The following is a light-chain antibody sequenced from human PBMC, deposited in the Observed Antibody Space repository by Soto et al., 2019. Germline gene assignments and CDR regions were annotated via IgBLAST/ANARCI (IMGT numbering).Light chain of an antibody. Sequence: QSALTQPASVSGSPGQSITISCTGTSSDVGGYNYVSWYQQHPGKVPKLMIYEVFRRPSGISDRFSGSKSGSTASLTISGLQAEDDADYYCCSYTTTSTFVFGGGTQLTVL. V-gene: IGLV2-14*03. CDR3: CSYTTTSTFV. CDR2: EVF. J-gene: IGLJ3*02. CDR1: SSDVGGYNY.